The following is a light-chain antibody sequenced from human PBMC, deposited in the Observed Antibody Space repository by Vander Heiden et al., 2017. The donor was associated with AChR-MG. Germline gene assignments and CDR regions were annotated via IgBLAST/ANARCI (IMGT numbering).Light chain of an antibody. CDR3: QQSYRTRV. V-gene: IGKV1-39*01. J-gene: IGKJ1*01. Sequence: DIQMTQSPSSLSAPVGDRVTITCRASQSISSYLNWYQQKPGKAPKLLIYAASSLQSGVPSRFSGSGSGTDFTLTISRLQPEDFATYYCQQSYRTRVFGQRTKVEIK. CDR1: QSISSY. CDR2: AAS.